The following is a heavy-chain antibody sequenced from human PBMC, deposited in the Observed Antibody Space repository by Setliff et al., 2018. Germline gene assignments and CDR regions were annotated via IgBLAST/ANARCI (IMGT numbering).Heavy chain of an antibody. D-gene: IGHD2-2*01. J-gene: IGHJ5*02. V-gene: IGHV1-69*13. Sequence: SVKVSCKASGGTFSSYAISWVRQAPGQGLEWMGGIIPIFGTANYAQKFQGRVTITADESTSTAYMELSSLRSEDTAVYYCAREKGPAAHWNWFDPWGQGTLVTAPQ. CDR1: GGTFSSYA. CDR3: AREKGPAAHWNWFDP. CDR2: IIPIFGTA.